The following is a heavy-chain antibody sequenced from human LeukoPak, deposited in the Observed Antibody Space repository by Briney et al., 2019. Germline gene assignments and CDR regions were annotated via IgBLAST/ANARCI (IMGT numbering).Heavy chain of an antibody. V-gene: IGHV4-34*01. CDR1: GGSFSGYY. D-gene: IGHD3-3*01. CDR3: ARGRAKYDFWSGYYMTTSIFDY. CDR2: INHSGST. J-gene: IGHJ4*02. Sequence: SETLSLTCAVYGGSFSGYYWSWIRQPPGKGLEWIGEINHSGSTNYNPSLKSRVTISVDTSKNQFSLKLSSVTAADTAVYYCARGRAKYDFWSGYYMTTSIFDYWGQGTLVTVSS.